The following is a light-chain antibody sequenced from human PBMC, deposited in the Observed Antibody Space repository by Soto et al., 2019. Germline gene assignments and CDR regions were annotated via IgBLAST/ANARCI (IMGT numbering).Light chain of an antibody. Sequence: DIQMTQSPSSLSASVGDRVTITCLASQSISGYLNWYQQRPGKAPKLLIYAASSLQSGVPSRFSGSGSGTDFTLAISSLQPVDFATYFCQQTYSTPQTFGQGTKV. CDR2: AAS. CDR3: QQTYSTPQT. CDR1: QSISGY. V-gene: IGKV1-39*01. J-gene: IGKJ1*01.